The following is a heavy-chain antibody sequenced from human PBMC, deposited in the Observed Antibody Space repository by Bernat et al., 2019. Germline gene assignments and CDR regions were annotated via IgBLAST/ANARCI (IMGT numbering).Heavy chain of an antibody. CDR2: INSDGSST. J-gene: IGHJ6*03. D-gene: IGHD3-10*01. Sequence: EVQLVESGGGLVQPGGSLSLSCAASGSTFVSYGLHWFRQPQGRGLVWVSRINSDGSSTSYADSVKGRFTISRDNAKNTLYLQMNSLRAEDTAVYYCARVDGFREFHYYYYYMDVWGKGTTVTVSS. CDR1: GSTFVSYG. CDR3: ARVDGFREFHYYYYYMDV. V-gene: IGHV3-74*01.